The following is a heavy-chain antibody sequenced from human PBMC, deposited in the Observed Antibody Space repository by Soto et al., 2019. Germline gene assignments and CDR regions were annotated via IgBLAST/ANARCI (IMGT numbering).Heavy chain of an antibody. CDR3: VKQAHGLDGVAFDY. CDR2: VSTSGRST. CDR1: GFIFSEST. J-gene: IGHJ4*02. Sequence: LGGSLRLSCSASGFIFSESTIYWVRQVPGKGLEAISAVSTSGRSTYYADSVKDRFTISRDNSKNTLFLQMGSLRPEDTAIYYCVKQAHGLDGVAFDYWGQGTQVTVSS. D-gene: IGHD2-15*01. V-gene: IGHV3-64D*06.